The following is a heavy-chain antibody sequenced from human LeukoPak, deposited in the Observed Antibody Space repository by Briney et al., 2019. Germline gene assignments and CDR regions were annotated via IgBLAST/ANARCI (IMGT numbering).Heavy chain of an antibody. J-gene: IGHJ3*02. CDR3: ARVPFDYYDSDDYYYHDAFDI. CDR2: IYHSEST. CDR1: GGSISGYS. V-gene: IGHV4-30-2*01. Sequence: SETLSLTCTVSGGSISGYSWSWIRQPPGKGLEWIGYIYHSESTYYNPSLKNRVTISIDRSKNQLSLNLSSVTAADTAVYYCARVPFDYYDSDDYYYHDAFDIWGQGTMVTVSS. D-gene: IGHD3-22*01.